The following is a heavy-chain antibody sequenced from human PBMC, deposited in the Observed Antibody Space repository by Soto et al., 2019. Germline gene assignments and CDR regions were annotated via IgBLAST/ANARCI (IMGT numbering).Heavy chain of an antibody. CDR1: GGTFSSYA. D-gene: IGHD3-10*01. J-gene: IGHJ5*02. V-gene: IGHV1-69*13. CDR2: IIPIFGTA. Sequence: SVKVSCKASGGTFSSYAISWVRQAPGQGLEWMGGIIPIFGTANYAQKFQGRVTITADESTSTAYMELSSLRSEDTAVYYCARVLYGSGSYYNGEYNWFDPWGQGTLATVSS. CDR3: ARVLYGSGSYYNGEYNWFDP.